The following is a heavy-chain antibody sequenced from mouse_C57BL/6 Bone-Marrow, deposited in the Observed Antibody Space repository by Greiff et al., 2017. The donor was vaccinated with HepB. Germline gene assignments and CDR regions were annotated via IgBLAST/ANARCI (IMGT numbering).Heavy chain of an antibody. J-gene: IGHJ4*01. D-gene: IGHD1-1*01. CDR1: GFTFSSYA. Sequence: EVMLVESGGGLVKPGGSLKLSCAASGFTFSSYAMSWVRQTPEKRLEWVATISDGGSYTYYPDNVKGRFTISRDNAKNNLYLQMSHLKSEDTAMYYCAREYDYYGSLYAMDYWGQGTSVTFSS. CDR2: ISDGGSYT. V-gene: IGHV5-4*01. CDR3: AREYDYYGSLYAMDY.